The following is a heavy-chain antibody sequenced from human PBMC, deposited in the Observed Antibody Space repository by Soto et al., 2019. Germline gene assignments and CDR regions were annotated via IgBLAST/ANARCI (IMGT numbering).Heavy chain of an antibody. CDR1: GYTFTGYY. J-gene: IGHJ4*02. D-gene: IGHD3-22*01. CDR3: ARDYYDSSGYYYFDY. V-gene: IGHV1-2*02. Sequence: ASLKVSCKASGYTFTGYYMHWVRQAPGQGLEWMGWINPNSGGTNYAQKFQGRVTMTRDTSISTAYMELSRLRSDDTAVYYCARDYYDSSGYYYFDYWGQGTLVTAPQ. CDR2: INPNSGGT.